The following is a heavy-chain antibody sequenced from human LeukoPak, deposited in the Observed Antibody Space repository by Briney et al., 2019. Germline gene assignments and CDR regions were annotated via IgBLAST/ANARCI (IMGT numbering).Heavy chain of an antibody. D-gene: IGHD1-26*01. V-gene: IGHV4-4*07. J-gene: IGHJ4*02. CDR3: ARSRWERSPIDY. CDR1: GGSISSYY. Sequence: SGTLSLTCTVSGGSISSYYWSWIRQPAGKGLEWIGRIYTSGSTNYNPSLKSRVTISVDTSKKQFSLRLGSVTAADTAVYYCARSRWERSPIDYWGQGTLVTVSS. CDR2: IYTSGST.